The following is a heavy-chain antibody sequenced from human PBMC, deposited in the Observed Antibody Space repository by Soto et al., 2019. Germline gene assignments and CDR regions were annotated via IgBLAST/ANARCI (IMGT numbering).Heavy chain of an antibody. Sequence: GGSLRLSCAASGFTFSSYAMSWVRQAPGKGLEWVSAISGSGGSTYYADSVKGRFTISRDNSKNTLYLQMNSLRAEDTAVYYCAKGGTMVRGVIITYFQHWGQGTLVTVSS. J-gene: IGHJ1*01. CDR3: AKGGTMVRGVIITYFQH. CDR2: ISGSGGST. CDR1: GFTFSSYA. V-gene: IGHV3-23*01. D-gene: IGHD3-10*01.